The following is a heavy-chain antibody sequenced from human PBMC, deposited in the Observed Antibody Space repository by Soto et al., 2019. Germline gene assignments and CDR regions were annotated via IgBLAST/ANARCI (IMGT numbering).Heavy chain of an antibody. Sequence: QVHLVESGGGVVQPGTSLRLSCTASGFRCSDYGMDWVRQAPGTGLEWVSRVLYDGSKKYYADSVKGRFTISRDNPRKALYVQMDCLRADGTAVYYCVKDLALMGDYWGQGTPVTVSS. CDR2: VLYDGSKK. CDR3: VKDLALMGDY. V-gene: IGHV3-30*05. CDR1: GFRCSDYG. D-gene: IGHD3-16*01. J-gene: IGHJ4*02.